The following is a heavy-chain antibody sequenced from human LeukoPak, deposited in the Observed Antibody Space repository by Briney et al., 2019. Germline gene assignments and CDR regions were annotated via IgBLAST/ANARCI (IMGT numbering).Heavy chain of an antibody. CDR3: ARMVGYGYAPDWYYFDY. CDR1: GGSISSYY. V-gene: IGHV4-4*07. J-gene: IGHJ4*02. CDR2: IYTSGST. D-gene: IGHD5-18*01. Sequence: PSETLSLTXTVSGGSISSYYWSWIRQPAGKGLEWIGRIYTSGSTNYNPSLKSRVTISVDTSKNQFSLKLSSVTAADTAVYYCARMVGYGYAPDWYYFDYWGQGTLVTVSS.